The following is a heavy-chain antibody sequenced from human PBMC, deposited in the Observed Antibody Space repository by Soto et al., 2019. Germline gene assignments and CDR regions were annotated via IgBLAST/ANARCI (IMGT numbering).Heavy chain of an antibody. J-gene: IGHJ5*02. V-gene: IGHV3-23*01. D-gene: IGHD3-10*01. CDR1: GFTFSSYA. CDR3: AKDFFLWFGELSARFDP. Sequence: GGSLRLSCAASGFTFSSYAMSWVRQAPGKGLEWVSAISGSGGSTYYADSVKGRFTISRDNSKNTLYLQMNSLRAEDTAVYYCAKDFFLWFGELSARFDPWGQGTLVTVSS. CDR2: ISGSGGST.